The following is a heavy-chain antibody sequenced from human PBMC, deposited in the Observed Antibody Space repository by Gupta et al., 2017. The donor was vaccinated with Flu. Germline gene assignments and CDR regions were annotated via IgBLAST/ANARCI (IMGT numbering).Heavy chain of an antibody. CDR2: IWYDGGNK. J-gene: IGHJ4*02. Sequence: QVQLVESGGGVVQPGGSLRLSCAASGFTFSSYGMHWVRQAPGKGLEWVAVIWYDGGNKYYADSVKGRFTISRDNSKNTLYLRINSLRDEDTGVYYCARGFGEGGPHYFDYWGQGTLVTVSS. CDR3: ARGFGEGGPHYFDY. CDR1: GFTFSSYG. V-gene: IGHV3-33*01. D-gene: IGHD3-10*01.